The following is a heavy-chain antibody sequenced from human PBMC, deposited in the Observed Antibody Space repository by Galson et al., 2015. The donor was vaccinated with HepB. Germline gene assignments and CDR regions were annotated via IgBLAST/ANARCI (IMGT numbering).Heavy chain of an antibody. D-gene: IGHD3-9*01. CDR3: ARGYYDILTGDYNWFDP. Sequence: SLRLSCAASGFTFSSYWMSWVRQAPGKGLEWVANIKQDGSEKYYVDSVKGRFTISRDNAKNSLYLQMNSLRAEDTAVYYCARGYYDILTGDYNWFDPWGQGTLVTVSS. V-gene: IGHV3-7*03. CDR1: GFTFSSYW. J-gene: IGHJ5*02. CDR2: IKQDGSEK.